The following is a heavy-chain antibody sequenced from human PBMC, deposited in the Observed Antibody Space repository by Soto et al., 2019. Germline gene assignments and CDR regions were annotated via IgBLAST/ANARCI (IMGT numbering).Heavy chain of an antibody. Sequence: GGSLRLSCAASGFTFSSYAMHWVRQAPGKGLEWVAVISYDGSNKYYADSVKGRFTISRDNSKNTLYLQMNSLRAEDTAVYYCARDLGMTTVTHSSSRVGKYMDVWGQGTTVTVSS. V-gene: IGHV3-30-3*01. D-gene: IGHD4-17*01. CDR1: GFTFSSYA. J-gene: IGHJ6*02. CDR3: ARDLGMTTVTHSSSRVGKYMDV. CDR2: ISYDGSNK.